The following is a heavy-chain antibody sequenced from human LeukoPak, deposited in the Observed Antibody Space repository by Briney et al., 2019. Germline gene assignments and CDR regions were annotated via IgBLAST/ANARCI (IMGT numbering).Heavy chain of an antibody. CDR2: IRQDGSEK. Sequence: GGSLRLSCAASGFTFSSYEMNWVRQAPGKGLEWVANIRQDGSEKYYVDSVKGRFTISRDNAKNSLYLQMNSLRAEDTAVYYCAELGITMIGGVWGKGTTVTISS. CDR3: AELGITMIGGV. CDR1: GFTFSSYE. D-gene: IGHD3-10*02. V-gene: IGHV3-7*01. J-gene: IGHJ6*04.